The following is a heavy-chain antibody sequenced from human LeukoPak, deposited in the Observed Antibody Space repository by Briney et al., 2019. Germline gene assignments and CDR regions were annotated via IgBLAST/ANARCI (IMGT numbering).Heavy chain of an antibody. CDR3: ARTLGYGDFDY. V-gene: IGHV4-39*01. CDR2: IYYSGST. Sequence: SETLSLTCTVSGGSISSSSYYWGWIRQPPGKGLEWIGSIYYSGSTYYNPSLKSRVTISVDTSKNQFSLKLSSVTAADTAVYYCARTLGYGDFDYWGQGTLVTVSS. J-gene: IGHJ4*02. CDR1: GGSISSSSYY. D-gene: IGHD4-17*01.